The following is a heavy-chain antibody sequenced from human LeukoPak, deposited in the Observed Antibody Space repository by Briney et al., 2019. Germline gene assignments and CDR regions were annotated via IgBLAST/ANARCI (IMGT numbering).Heavy chain of an antibody. V-gene: IGHV3-21*04. CDR3: ARVYYGSGSLHYYYYYMDV. Sequence: GGSLRLSCAASGFTFNTYTMNWVRQAPGKGLEWVSSISTSSIYIYYADSVKGRFTISRDNSKNTLYLQMNSLRAEDTAVYYCARVYYGSGSLHYYYYYMDVWGKGTTVTISS. J-gene: IGHJ6*03. D-gene: IGHD3-10*01. CDR1: GFTFNTYT. CDR2: ISTSSIYI.